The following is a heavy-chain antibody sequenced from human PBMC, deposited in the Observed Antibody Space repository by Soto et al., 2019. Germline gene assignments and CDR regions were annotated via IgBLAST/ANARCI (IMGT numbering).Heavy chain of an antibody. CDR2: IIPILGIA. D-gene: IGHD2-2*01. CDR1: GGTFSSYT. Sequence: QVQLVQSGAEVKKPGSSVKVSCKASGGTFSSYTISWVRQAPGQGLEWMGRIIPILGIANYAQKFQGRVTITADKSTSTVYMELSSLRSEDMAVYYCARDSAESFEYFQHWGQGTLVTVSS. V-gene: IGHV1-69*08. CDR3: ARDSAESFEYFQH. J-gene: IGHJ1*01.